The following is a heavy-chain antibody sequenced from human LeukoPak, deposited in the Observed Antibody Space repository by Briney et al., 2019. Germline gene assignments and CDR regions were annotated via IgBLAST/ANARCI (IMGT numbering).Heavy chain of an antibody. Sequence: PSETLSLTCTVSGGSISSYYWSWIRQPPGKGLEWIGYIYYSGSTNYNPSLKSRVTISVDTSKNQFSLKLRSVTAADTAVYYCARLPITMVRGVTPYYFDYWGQGTLVTVSS. CDR3: ARLPITMVRGVTPYYFDY. D-gene: IGHD3-10*01. CDR1: GGSISSYY. J-gene: IGHJ4*02. CDR2: IYYSGST. V-gene: IGHV4-59*08.